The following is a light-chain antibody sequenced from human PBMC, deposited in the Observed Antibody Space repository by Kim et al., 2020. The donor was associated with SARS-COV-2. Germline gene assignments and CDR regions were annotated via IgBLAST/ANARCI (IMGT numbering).Light chain of an antibody. Sequence: LSPGERVTLSCRASQSVFNNYLAWYQQKPGQAPRLLIYGASSRATGIPDRFRGSASGTDFTLTISRLEPEDCAVYYCQQYGDSVYTFGQGTKLEIK. CDR3: QQYGDSVYT. V-gene: IGKV3-20*01. CDR2: GAS. CDR1: QSVFNNY. J-gene: IGKJ2*01.